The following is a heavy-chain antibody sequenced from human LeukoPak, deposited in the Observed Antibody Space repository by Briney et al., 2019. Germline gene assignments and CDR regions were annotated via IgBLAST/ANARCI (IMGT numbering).Heavy chain of an antibody. CDR2: VYYSGYT. J-gene: IGHJ4*02. CDR1: GGSISSTTYF. D-gene: IGHD3-10*01. V-gene: IGHV4-39*01. Sequence: SETLSLTCTVSGGSISSTTYFWGWIRQPPGKGLEWIGSVYYSGYTYYNPSLESRVTISVDTSKNQFSLKLSSVTAADTAIYYCAKHYMGSSYNRGLDYWGQGTLVTVSS. CDR3: AKHYMGSSYNRGLDY.